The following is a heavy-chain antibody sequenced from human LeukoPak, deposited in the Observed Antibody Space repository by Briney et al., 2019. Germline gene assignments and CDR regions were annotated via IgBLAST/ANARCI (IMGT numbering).Heavy chain of an antibody. CDR1: GYTFTSYA. CDR3: ARGGDGYTFDAFDI. D-gene: IGHD5-24*01. J-gene: IGHJ3*02. CDR2: INTNTGNP. Sequence: ASVKVSCKASGYTFTSYAMNWVRQAPGQGLEWMGWINTNTGNPTYAQGFTGRFVFSLDTSVSTAYLQISSLKAEDTAVYYCARGGDGYTFDAFDIWGQGTMVTVSS. V-gene: IGHV7-4-1*02.